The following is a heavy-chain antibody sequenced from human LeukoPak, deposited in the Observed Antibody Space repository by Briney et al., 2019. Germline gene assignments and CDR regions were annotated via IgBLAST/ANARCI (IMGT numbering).Heavy chain of an antibody. Sequence: GASVKVSCKASGYTFTSYYMHWVRQAPGQGLEWMGIINPSGGSTSYAQKFQGRVTMTRDTSTSTVYMELSSLRSEDTAVYSCARGQVLRFLEWLLYPNDYWGQGTLVTVSS. CDR1: GYTFTSYY. D-gene: IGHD3-3*01. CDR2: INPSGGST. V-gene: IGHV1-46*03. CDR3: ARGQVLRFLEWLLYPNDY. J-gene: IGHJ4*02.